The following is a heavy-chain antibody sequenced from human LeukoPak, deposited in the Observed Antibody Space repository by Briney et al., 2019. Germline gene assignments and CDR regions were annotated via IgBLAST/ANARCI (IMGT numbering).Heavy chain of an antibody. CDR1: GGPFSGYY. Sequence: SETLSLTCAVYGGPFSGYYWSWIRQPPGKGLEWIGEINHSGSTNYNPSLKSRVTISVDTSKNQFSLKLSSVTAADTAVYYCARDSSGWPLDYWGQGTLVTVSS. CDR3: ARDSSGWPLDY. J-gene: IGHJ4*02. D-gene: IGHD6-19*01. CDR2: INHSGST. V-gene: IGHV4-34*01.